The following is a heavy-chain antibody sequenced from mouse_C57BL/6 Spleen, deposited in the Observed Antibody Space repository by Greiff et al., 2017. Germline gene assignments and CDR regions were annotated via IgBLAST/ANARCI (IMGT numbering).Heavy chain of an antibody. V-gene: IGHV3-1*01. J-gene: IGHJ3*01. D-gene: IGHD2-1*01. CDR2: ISYSGST. CDR1: GYSITSGYD. CDR3: ARGGNYLPFAY. Sequence: EVKLQESGPGMVKPSQSLSLTCTVTGYSITSGYDWHWIRHFPGNKLEWMGYISYSGSTNYNPSLKSRISITHDTSKNHFFLKLNSVTTEDTATYYCARGGNYLPFAYWGQGTLVTVSA.